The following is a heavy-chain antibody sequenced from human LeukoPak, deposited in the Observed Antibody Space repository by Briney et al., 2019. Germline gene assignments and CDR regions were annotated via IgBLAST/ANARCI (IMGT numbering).Heavy chain of an antibody. D-gene: IGHD3-3*01. CDR1: GFTFSSYS. V-gene: IGHV3-21*01. CDR3: TTDRGQIRFLEWLSNLNWFDP. Sequence: GGSLRLSCAASGFTFSSYSMNWVRQAPGKGLEWVSSISSSSSYIYYADSVKGRFTISRDNAKNSLYLQMNSLRAEDTAVYYCTTDRGQIRFLEWLSNLNWFDPWGQGTLVTVSS. J-gene: IGHJ5*02. CDR2: ISSSSSYI.